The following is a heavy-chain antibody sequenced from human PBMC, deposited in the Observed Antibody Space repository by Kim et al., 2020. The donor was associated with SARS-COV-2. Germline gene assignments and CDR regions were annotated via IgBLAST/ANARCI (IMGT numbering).Heavy chain of an antibody. J-gene: IGHJ6*03. V-gene: IGHV4-34*01. D-gene: IGHD2-15*01. CDR3: SRGKQDIVVVVAVYYYYYYMYV. CDR2: INHSGST. Sequence: SETLSLTCAVYGGSFSGYYWSWIRQPPGKGLEWIGEINHSGSTNYNPSLKSRVTISVDTSKNQFSLKLSSVTAADTAVYYCSRGKQDIVVVVAVYYYYYYMYVWGKGTTVTVSS. CDR1: GGSFSGYY.